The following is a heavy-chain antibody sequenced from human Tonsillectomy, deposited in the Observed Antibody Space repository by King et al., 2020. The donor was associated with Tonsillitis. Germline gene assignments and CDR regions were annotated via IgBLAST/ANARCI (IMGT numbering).Heavy chain of an antibody. CDR2: IIPILGIA. CDR3: AREGGGGFAVFIPVRYFDR. Sequence: QLVQSGAEVKKPGSSVKVSCKASGGTFSSYAISWVRQAPGQGLEWMGRIIPILGIANYAQKFQGRVTITADKSTSTAYMELSSLRSEDTAVYYCAREGGGGFAVFIPVRYFDRWGRGTLVTVSS. J-gene: IGHJ2*01. CDR1: GGTFSSYA. V-gene: IGHV1-69*04. D-gene: IGHD3-10*01.